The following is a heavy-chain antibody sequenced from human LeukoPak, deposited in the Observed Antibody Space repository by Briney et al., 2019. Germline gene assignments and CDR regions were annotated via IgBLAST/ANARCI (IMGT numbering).Heavy chain of an antibody. J-gene: IGHJ4*02. V-gene: IGHV3-23*01. CDR2: ISVDGETT. CDR3: AQGYSSGWYPN. D-gene: IGHD6-19*01. CDR1: GFSVSTYG. Sequence: GGSLRLSCAVSGFSVSTYGMSWVRLAPGKGLEWISAISVDGETTWYADSVKGRFFITRDNSRNTLYLQMNSLRAEDTAVYYCAQGYSSGWYPNWGQGSLVSVSS.